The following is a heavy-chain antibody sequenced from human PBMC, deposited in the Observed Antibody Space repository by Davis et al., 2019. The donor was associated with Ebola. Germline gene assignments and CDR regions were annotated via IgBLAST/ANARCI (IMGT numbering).Heavy chain of an antibody. J-gene: IGHJ3*02. CDR3: ARARGGTEYDAFDI. CDR1: GYTFTNYD. CDR2: INPNSGGA. V-gene: IGHV1-2*02. D-gene: IGHD2-8*02. Sequence: ASVKVSCKASGYTFTNYDINWVRQAPGQGLEWMGWINPNSGGANYAQKFQGRVTMTRDTSISTAYMELSSLRSDDTAVYYCARARGGTEYDAFDIWGQGTMVTVSS.